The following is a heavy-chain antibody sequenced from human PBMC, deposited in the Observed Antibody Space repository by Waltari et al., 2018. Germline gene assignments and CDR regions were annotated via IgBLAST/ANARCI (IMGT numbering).Heavy chain of an antibody. Sequence: VLMVQSGAEVKKPGSSVKVSCKKSGGTLSDYTINWVRQAPGQGLEGMGGIIPILGTANYAQKFQGRVTITTDESTSTAYMELSSLRSEYTAVYYCAIPLETYYDFWSGPLPGWFDPWGQGTLVTVSS. D-gene: IGHD3-3*01. V-gene: IGHV1-69*05. CDR3: AIPLETYYDFWSGPLPGWFDP. J-gene: IGHJ5*02. CDR2: IIPILGTA. CDR1: GGTLSDYT.